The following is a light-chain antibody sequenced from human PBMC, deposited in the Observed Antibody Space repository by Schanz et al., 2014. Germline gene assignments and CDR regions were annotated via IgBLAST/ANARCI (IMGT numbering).Light chain of an antibody. CDR2: GAS. J-gene: IGKJ1*01. CDR1: QSVTNSF. CDR3: QQYRSSPRT. V-gene: IGKV3-20*01. Sequence: VLTQSPGTLSLSPGERGILSCRASQSVTNSFLAWYQQKPGQAPRLLIYGASSRATGIPDRFSGSGSGTDFTLTISRLEPEDFAVYYCQQYRSSPRTFGQGTKVEIK.